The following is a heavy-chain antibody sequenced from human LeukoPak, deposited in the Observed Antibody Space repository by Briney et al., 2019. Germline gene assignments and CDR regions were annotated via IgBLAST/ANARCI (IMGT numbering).Heavy chain of an antibody. CDR2: INPNSGGT. Sequence: ASVKVSCKASGYTFTGYFMHWVRQAPGQGLEWMGWINPNSGGTNYAQKFQGRVTMTRDTSISTAYMELSRLRSDDTAVYYCARVRGYDSFYYYGMDVWGQGTTVTVSS. J-gene: IGHJ6*02. D-gene: IGHD5-12*01. V-gene: IGHV1-2*02. CDR1: GYTFTGYF. CDR3: ARVRGYDSFYYYGMDV.